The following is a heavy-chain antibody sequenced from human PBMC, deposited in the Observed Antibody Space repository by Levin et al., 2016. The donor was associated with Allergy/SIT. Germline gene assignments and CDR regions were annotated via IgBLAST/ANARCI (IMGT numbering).Heavy chain of an antibody. CDR2: ISAYNGNT. CDR1: GYTFTSYG. CDR3: ARDPVWTLAAAGTGTGYYYYYGMDV. J-gene: IGHJ6*02. D-gene: IGHD6-13*01. V-gene: IGHV1-18*01. Sequence: ASVKVSCKASGYTFTSYGISWVRQAPGQGLEWMGWISAYNGNTNYAQKLQGRVTMTTDTSTSTAYMELRSLRSDDTAVYYCARDPVWTLAAAGTGTGYYYYYGMDVWGQGTTVTVSS.